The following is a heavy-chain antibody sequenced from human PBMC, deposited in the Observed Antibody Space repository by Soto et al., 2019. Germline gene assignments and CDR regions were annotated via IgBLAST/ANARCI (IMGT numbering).Heavy chain of an antibody. D-gene: IGHD3-3*01. CDR3: AGFGVVSHDAFDI. Sequence: PSETLSLTCAVSGGSISSSNWWSWVRQPPGKGLEWIGEIYHSGSTNYNPSLKSRVTISVDKSKNQFSLKLSSVTAADTAVYYCAGFGVVSHDAFDICGQGPMVTVSS. CDR2: IYHSGST. CDR1: GGSISSSNW. V-gene: IGHV4-4*02. J-gene: IGHJ3*02.